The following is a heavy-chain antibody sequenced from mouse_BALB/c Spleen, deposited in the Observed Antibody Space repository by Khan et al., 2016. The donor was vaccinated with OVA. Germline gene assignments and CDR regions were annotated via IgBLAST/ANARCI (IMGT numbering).Heavy chain of an antibody. D-gene: IGHD2-4*01. CDR3: ARKDYYDYDPFPY. CDR2: ISYSGNT. CDR1: VYSITSEYT. J-gene: IGHJ3*01. V-gene: IGHV3-2*02. Sequence: EVQLVESGPGLVKPSQSLSLTCTFTVYSITSEYTWNWIRQFPGNKLEWMGFISYSGNTRYNPSLKSRISITRDTSKNQFFLQLNSVTSEDTATYYCARKDYYDYDPFPYWGQGTLVTVSA.